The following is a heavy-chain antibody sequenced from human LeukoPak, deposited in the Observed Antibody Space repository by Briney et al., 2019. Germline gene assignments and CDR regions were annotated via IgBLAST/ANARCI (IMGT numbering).Heavy chain of an antibody. D-gene: IGHD3-9*01. CDR2: IYYSGST. J-gene: IGHJ4*02. CDR3: ARLRRDYDTLTGYSAPFFDY. V-gene: IGHV4-39*01. CDR1: GGSISSSSYY. Sequence: SETLSLTCTVSGGSISSSSYYWGWIRQPPGKGLEWIGNIYYSGSTYYNPSLKSRVTISVDTSKNQFSLKLSSVTAADTAVYYCARLRRDYDTLTGYSAPFFDYRGQGTLVTVSS.